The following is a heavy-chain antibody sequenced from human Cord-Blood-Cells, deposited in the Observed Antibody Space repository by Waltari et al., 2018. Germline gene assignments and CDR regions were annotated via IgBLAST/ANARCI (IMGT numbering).Heavy chain of an antibody. CDR3: ARDTSGSSWYFDY. CDR2: IYTSGST. Sequence: QVQLQESGPGLVKPSETLSLTCTVSGGPTSSYYWTWIRQPAGKGLEWIGSIYTSGSTNYNPSLKSRVTMSVDTSKNQFSLKLSSVTAADTAVYYCARDTSGSSWYFDYWGQGTLVTVSS. D-gene: IGHD6-13*01. J-gene: IGHJ4*02. CDR1: GGPTSSYY. V-gene: IGHV4-4*07.